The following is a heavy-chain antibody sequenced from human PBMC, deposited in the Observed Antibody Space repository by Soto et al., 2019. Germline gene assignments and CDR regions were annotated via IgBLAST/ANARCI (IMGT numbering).Heavy chain of an antibody. V-gene: IGHV4-34*01. CDR1: GGSFSGYF. D-gene: IGHD6-19*01. Sequence: SETLSLTCDVYGGSFSGYFWNWIRQSPGKGLEWIGKVNHNGRNNYNPSLKSRVTTSLDMSKKQISLKLTSVTAADTAVYYCARGGSSDWQVAFDFWGQGTMVTVSS. J-gene: IGHJ3*01. CDR2: VNHNGRN. CDR3: ARGGSSDWQVAFDF.